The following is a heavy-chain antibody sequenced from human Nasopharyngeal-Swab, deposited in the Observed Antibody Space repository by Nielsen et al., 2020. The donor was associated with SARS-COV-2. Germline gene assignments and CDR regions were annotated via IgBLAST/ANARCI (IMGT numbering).Heavy chain of an antibody. V-gene: IGHV4-59*13. J-gene: IGHJ4*02. CDR2: IYYSGST. Sequence: SETLSLTCTVSGGSISSYYWSWIRQPPGKGLEWIGYIYYSGSTNYNPSLKSRVTISVDTSKNQFSLKLTSVTAADTAVYYCARFGVSGDGFDYWGQGTLVTVSS. CDR3: ARFGVSGDGFDY. CDR1: GGSISSYY. D-gene: IGHD3-10*01.